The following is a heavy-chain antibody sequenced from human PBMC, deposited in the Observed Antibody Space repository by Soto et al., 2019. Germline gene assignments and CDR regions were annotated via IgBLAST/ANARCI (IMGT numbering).Heavy chain of an antibody. V-gene: IGHV3-30-3*01. CDR1: GFTFRSYA. D-gene: IGHD3-3*01. J-gene: IGHJ2*01. Sequence: QVQLVESGGGVVQPGRSLRLSCAASGFTFRSYAMHWVRQAPGKGLEWVALISYEGNNKYYADSVKGRFTISRDNSKNTLYLQMNSLRGEDTAVYYCARDGDRSWYFDLWGRGTLVTVSS. CDR3: ARDGDRSWYFDL. CDR2: ISYEGNNK.